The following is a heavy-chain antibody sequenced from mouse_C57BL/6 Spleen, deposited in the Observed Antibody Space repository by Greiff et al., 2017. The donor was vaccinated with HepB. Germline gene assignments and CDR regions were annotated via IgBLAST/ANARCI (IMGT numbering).Heavy chain of an antibody. V-gene: IGHV1-55*01. CDR1: GYTFTSYW. CDR3: ARSDYGSPDAMDY. J-gene: IGHJ4*01. Sequence: QVQLKESGAELVKPWASVKMSCKASGYTFTSYWITWVKQRPGQGLEWIGDIYPGSGSTNYNEKFKSKATLTVDTSSSTAYMQLSSLTSEDSAVYYCARSDYGSPDAMDYWGQGTSVTVSS. CDR2: IYPGSGST. D-gene: IGHD1-1*01.